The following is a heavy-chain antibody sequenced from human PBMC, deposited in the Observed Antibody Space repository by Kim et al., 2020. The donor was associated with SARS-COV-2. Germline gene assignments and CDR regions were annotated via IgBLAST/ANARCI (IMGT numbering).Heavy chain of an antibody. CDR3: AKDRWSTTVTTHFDY. CDR1: GFTFSSYA. V-gene: IGHV3-23*01. J-gene: IGHJ4*02. CDR2: ISGSGGST. Sequence: GGSLRLSCAASGFTFSSYAMSWVRQAPGKGLEWVSAISGSGGSTYYADSVKGRFTISRDNSKNTLYLQMNSLRAEDTAVYYCAKDRWSTTVTTHFDYWGQGPLVTVSS. D-gene: IGHD4-17*01.